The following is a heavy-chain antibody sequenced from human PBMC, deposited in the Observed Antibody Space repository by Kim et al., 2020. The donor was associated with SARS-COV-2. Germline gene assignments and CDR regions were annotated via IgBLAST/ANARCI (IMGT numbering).Heavy chain of an antibody. CDR1: GGSISSYY. D-gene: IGHD1-26*01. V-gene: IGHV4-59*01. CDR3: ARGRGGSYFGY. J-gene: IGHJ4*02. CDR2: IYYSGST. Sequence: SETLSLTCTVSGGSISSYYWSWIRQPPGKGLEWIGYIYYSGSTNYNPSLKSRVTISVDTSKNQFSLKLSSVTAADTAVYYCARGRGGSYFGYWGQGTLVTVSS.